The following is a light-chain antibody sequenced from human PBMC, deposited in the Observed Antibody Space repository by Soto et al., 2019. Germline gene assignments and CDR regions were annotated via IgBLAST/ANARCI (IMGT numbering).Light chain of an antibody. CDR3: SSYTSSITYV. V-gene: IGLV2-14*01. CDR2: EVS. CDR1: SSDVGGYNY. J-gene: IGLJ1*01. Sequence: QSVLTQPASVSGSPGQSITISCTGTSSDVGGYNYVSWYQQHPGKAPKLMTYEVSDRPSGASNRFSGSKSGNTASLTISGLQAEDEADYYCSSYTSSITYVFGTGTKLTVL.